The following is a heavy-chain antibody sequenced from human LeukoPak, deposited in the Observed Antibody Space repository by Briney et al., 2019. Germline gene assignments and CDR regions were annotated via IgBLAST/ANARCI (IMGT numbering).Heavy chain of an antibody. V-gene: IGHV5-51*01. J-gene: IGHJ1*01. D-gene: IGHD1-1*01. CDR2: IYFGDSDT. CDR3: AKYNHGLTD. Sequence: GESLKISCKDSGYNFNTYWIAWMRQKPGKGLEWMGIIYFGDSDTRYSPSFQGQVTISADKSIRTTYLQWSSLKASDTAMYYCAKYNHGLTDWGQGTLVTVSS. CDR1: GYNFNTYW.